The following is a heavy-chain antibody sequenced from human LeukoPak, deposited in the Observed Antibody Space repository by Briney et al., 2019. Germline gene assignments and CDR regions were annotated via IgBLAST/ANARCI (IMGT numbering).Heavy chain of an antibody. Sequence: SVKVSCKVSGYTLTELSMHWVRQAPGKGLEWMGGIIPIFGTANYAQKFQGRVTITADESTSTAYMELSSLRSEDTAVYYCARGTDPRDNYYYGMDVWGQGTTVTVSS. CDR1: GYTLTELS. D-gene: IGHD4-17*01. V-gene: IGHV1-69*13. J-gene: IGHJ6*02. CDR3: ARGTDPRDNYYYGMDV. CDR2: IIPIFGTA.